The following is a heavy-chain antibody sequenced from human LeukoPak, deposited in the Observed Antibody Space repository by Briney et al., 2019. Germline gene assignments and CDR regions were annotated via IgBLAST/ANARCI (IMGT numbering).Heavy chain of an antibody. D-gene: IGHD6-19*01. V-gene: IGHV1-18*01. CDR2: ISAYNGNT. Sequence: ASVKVSCXASGYTFTSYGISWVRQAPGQGLEWMGWISAYNGNTNYAQKLQGRVTMTTDTSTSTAYMELRSLRSDDTAVYYCASSRRYSSGWYGNYWGQGTLVTVSS. CDR3: ASSRRYSSGWYGNY. CDR1: GYTFTSYG. J-gene: IGHJ4*02.